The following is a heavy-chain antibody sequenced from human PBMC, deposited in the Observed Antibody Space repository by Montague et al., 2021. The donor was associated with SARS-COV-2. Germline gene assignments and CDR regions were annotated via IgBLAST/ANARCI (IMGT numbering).Heavy chain of an antibody. J-gene: IGHJ6*02. CDR1: GGSFSGYY. CDR2: INHSGST. CDR3: ARALPVTTFFYSYYGMDV. V-gene: IGHV4-34*01. D-gene: IGHD4-17*01. Sequence: SETLSLTCAVYGGSFSGYYWSWIRQPPGKGLEWIGEINHSGSTNYNPSLKSRVTISADTSKNQFSLELSSVTAADTAVYYCARALPVTTFFYSYYGMDVWGQGTTVTVSS.